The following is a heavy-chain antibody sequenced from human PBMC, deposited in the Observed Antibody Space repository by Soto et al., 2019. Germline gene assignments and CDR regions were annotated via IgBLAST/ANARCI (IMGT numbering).Heavy chain of an antibody. V-gene: IGHV1-69*04. CDR3: ARASYYYDSRGYSGWFDP. CDR1: GDTFDSYG. Sequence: SVKVSCKAAGDTFDSYGISWVRQAPGQGLEWMGRIIPILGIANYAQKFQGRVTITADKSTSTAYMELSSLRSEDTAVYYCARASYYYDSRGYSGWFDPWGQG. D-gene: IGHD3-22*01. CDR2: IIPILGIA. J-gene: IGHJ5*02.